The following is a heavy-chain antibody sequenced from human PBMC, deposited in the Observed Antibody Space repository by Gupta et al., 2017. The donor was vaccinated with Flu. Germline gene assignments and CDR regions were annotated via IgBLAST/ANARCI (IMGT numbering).Heavy chain of an antibody. V-gene: IGHV3-30-3*01. Sequence: DAMPWVRQAPGKVLEWVAVISYDGSNKYYADSVKGRFTISRDNSKNTLYLQMNSLRAEDTAVYYCARENYDFWSGYSPLFWGQGTLVTVSS. CDR2: ISYDGSNK. D-gene: IGHD3-3*01. J-gene: IGHJ4*02. CDR1: DA. CDR3: ARENYDFWSGYSPLF.